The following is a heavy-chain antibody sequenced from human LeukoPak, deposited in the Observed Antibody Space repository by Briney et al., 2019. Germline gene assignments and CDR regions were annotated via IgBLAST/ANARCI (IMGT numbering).Heavy chain of an antibody. CDR1: GYTFTSYD. V-gene: IGHV1-8*03. CDR3: AREFPEEMATITRDYYYMDV. D-gene: IGHD5-24*01. Sequence: ASVKVSCKASGYTFTSYDINWVRQATGQGLEWMGWMNPNSGNTGYAQKFQGRVTITADKSTSTAYMELSSLRSEDTAVYYCAREFPEEMATITRDYYYMDVWGKGTTVTVSS. CDR2: MNPNSGNT. J-gene: IGHJ6*03.